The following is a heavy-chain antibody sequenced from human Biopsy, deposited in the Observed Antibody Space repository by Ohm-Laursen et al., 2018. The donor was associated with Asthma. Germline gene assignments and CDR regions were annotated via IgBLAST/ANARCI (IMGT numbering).Heavy chain of an antibody. J-gene: IGHJ4*02. CDR2: ISYDGSNK. V-gene: IGHV3-30*03. CDR3: ASQSSGPDFWSGYYYFDY. Sequence: SLRLSCSASGFTFSSYGMHWVRQAPGKGLEWVAVISYDGSNKYYADSVKGRFNISRDNSKNTLYLQMNSLRAEDTAVYYCASQSSGPDFWSGYYYFDYWGQGTLVTVSS. D-gene: IGHD3-3*01. CDR1: GFTFSSYG.